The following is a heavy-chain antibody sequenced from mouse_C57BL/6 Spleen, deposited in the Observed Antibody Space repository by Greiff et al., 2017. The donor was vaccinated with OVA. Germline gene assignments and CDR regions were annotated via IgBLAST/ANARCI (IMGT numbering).Heavy chain of an antibody. CDR3: ARPYGSSYWYFDV. J-gene: IGHJ1*03. CDR1: GFTFSDYC. D-gene: IGHD1-1*01. Sequence: DVMLVESGGGLVQPGGSLKLSCAASGFTFSDYCMYWVRQTPEKRLEWVAYISNGGGSTYYPDTVKGRFTISRDNAKNTLYLQMSRLKSEDTAMYYCARPYGSSYWYFDVWGTGTTVTVSS. V-gene: IGHV5-12*01. CDR2: ISNGGGST.